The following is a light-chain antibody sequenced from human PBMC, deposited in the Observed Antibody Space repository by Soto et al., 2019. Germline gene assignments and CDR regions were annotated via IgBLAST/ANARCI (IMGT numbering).Light chain of an antibody. J-gene: IGKJ4*01. V-gene: IGKV3-11*01. CDR3: QQRSDWPPLT. CDR1: QSVSSY. CDR2: DAH. Sequence: EIVLTQSPATLSLSPGERATLSCRASQSVSSYLAWYQQKPGQAPRLVIYDAHNRATGIPPRFSGSGSGTDFTLTISSLEPEDFAVYYCQQRSDWPPLTFGGGTKVEIK.